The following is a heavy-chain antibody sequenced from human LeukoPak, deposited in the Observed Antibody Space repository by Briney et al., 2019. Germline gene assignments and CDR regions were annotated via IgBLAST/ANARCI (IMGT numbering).Heavy chain of an antibody. Sequence: PGGSLRLSCAASGFTFSGYAMHWVRQAPGKGLEWVAVISYDGSNKYYADSVKGRFTISRDNSKNTLYLQMNSLRAEDTAVYYCAREPLSGSYYYDYWGQGTLVTVSS. CDR3: AREPLSGSYYYDY. CDR1: GFTFSGYA. V-gene: IGHV3-30-3*01. J-gene: IGHJ4*02. D-gene: IGHD1-26*01. CDR2: ISYDGSNK.